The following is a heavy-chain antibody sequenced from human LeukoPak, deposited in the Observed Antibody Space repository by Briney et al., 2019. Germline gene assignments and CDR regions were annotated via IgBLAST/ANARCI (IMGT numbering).Heavy chain of an antibody. CDR1: GGSISSHY. J-gene: IGHJ4*02. CDR2: IHYSGST. CDR3: ARGRFGELSTFDY. D-gene: IGHD3-10*01. V-gene: IGHV4-59*11. Sequence: SETLSLTCTVSGGSISSHYWSWIRQPPGKGLEWIGYIHYSGSTNYNPSLKSRVTISVDTSKNQFSLKLSSVTAADTAVYYCARGRFGELSTFDYWGQGTLVTVSS.